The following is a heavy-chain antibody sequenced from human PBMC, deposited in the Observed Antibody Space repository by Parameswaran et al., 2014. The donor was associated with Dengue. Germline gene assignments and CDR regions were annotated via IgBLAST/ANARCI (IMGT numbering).Heavy chain of an antibody. Sequence: WVRQAPGQRLEWMGWINAGNGNTKYSQKFQGRVTITRDTSASTAYMELSSLRSEDTAVYYCARENREYSSSWYDYYYMDVWGQGTTVTVSS. D-gene: IGHD6-13*01. V-gene: IGHV1-3*01. CDR3: ARENREYSSSWYDYYYMDV. J-gene: IGHJ6*03. CDR2: INAGNGNT.